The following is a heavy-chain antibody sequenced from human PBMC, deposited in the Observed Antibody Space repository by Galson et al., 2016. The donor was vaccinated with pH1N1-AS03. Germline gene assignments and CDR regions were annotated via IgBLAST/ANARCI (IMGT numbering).Heavy chain of an antibody. Sequence: SETLSLTCGVYGGSLSDFYWNRVRQTPGKGLEWIGDGNRRGSISYNPSLESRVSISLDTSKNQFSLRMTSVTAADTAVYYCARGPGATVTTSGPLDYWGQGTLVTVSS. V-gene: IGHV4-34*01. CDR1: GGSLSDFY. CDR2: GNRRGSI. CDR3: ARGPGATVTTSGPLDY. D-gene: IGHD4-17*01. J-gene: IGHJ4*02.